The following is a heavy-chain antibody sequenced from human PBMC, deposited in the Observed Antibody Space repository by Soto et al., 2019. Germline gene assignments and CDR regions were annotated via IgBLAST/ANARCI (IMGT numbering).Heavy chain of an antibody. CDR2: ISAYNGNT. CDR3: ARVGGGVAAFITNYDYYGRDV. Sequence: ASVKVSCKASGYTFTSYGISWVRQAPGQGLEWMGWISAYNGNTNYAQKLQGRVTMTTDTSTSTAYMELRSLRSDDTAVYYCARVGGGVAAFITNYDYYGRDVCGQGTTVTVSS. V-gene: IGHV1-18*04. CDR1: GYTFTSYG. D-gene: IGHD2-15*01. J-gene: IGHJ6*02.